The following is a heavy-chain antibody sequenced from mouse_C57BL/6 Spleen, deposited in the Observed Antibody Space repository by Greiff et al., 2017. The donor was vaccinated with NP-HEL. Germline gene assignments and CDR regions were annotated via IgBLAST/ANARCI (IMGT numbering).Heavy chain of an antibody. CDR2: IDTNSGGT. D-gene: IGHD1-1*01. J-gene: IGHJ2*01. CDR3: AREVITTVYYFDY. V-gene: IGHV1-72*01. Sequence: QLQQPGAELVKPGASVKLSCKASGYTFTSYWMHWVKQRPGRGLEWIGRIDTNSGGTKYNEKFKSKATLTVDKLSSTAYMQLSSLTSEDSAVYYCAREVITTVYYFDYWGQGTTLTVSS. CDR1: GYTFTSYW.